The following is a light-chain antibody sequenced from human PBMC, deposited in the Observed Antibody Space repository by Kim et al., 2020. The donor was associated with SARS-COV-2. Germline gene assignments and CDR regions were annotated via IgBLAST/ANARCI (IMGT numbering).Light chain of an antibody. CDR1: QLGDKY. CDR3: QAWDTTVV. J-gene: IGLJ2*01. CDR2: QDK. Sequence: VSVAPGQTAGITCSGDQLGDKYVCWYQQSPAQSPVLVIYQDKNRPSGIPERFSGSNSGNTATLTISGTQAMDEADYYCQAWDTTVVFGGGTKLTVL. V-gene: IGLV3-1*01.